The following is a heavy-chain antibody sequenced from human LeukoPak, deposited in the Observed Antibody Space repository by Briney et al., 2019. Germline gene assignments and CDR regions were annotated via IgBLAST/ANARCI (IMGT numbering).Heavy chain of an antibody. CDR2: FDPEDGET. CDR3: ARAGVRYCSSTSCPSGYWFDP. V-gene: IGHV1-24*01. J-gene: IGHJ5*02. D-gene: IGHD2-2*01. Sequence: ASVKVSCKVSGYTLTELSMHWVRQAPGKGLEWMGGFDPEDGETIYAQKFQGRVTMTEDTSTDTAYMELSRLRSDDTAVYYCARAGVRYCSSTSCPSGYWFDPWGQGTLVTVSS. CDR1: GYTLTELS.